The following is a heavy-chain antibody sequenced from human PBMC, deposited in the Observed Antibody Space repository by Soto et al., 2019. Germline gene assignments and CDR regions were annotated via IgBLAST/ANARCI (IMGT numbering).Heavy chain of an antibody. J-gene: IGHJ6*02. Sequence: QVQLVQSGAEVKKPGSSVKVSCKASGGTFSSYTITWVRQAPGQGLEWMGRIIPILDTANYAQKFQGRVTITADKSTSTAYMELSTLRSEDTAVYYCARDSVVVAATPYWDYHYGMHVWGQGTTVTVSS. CDR1: GGTFSSYT. CDR2: IIPILDTA. D-gene: IGHD2-15*01. CDR3: ARDSVVVAATPYWDYHYGMHV. V-gene: IGHV1-69*08.